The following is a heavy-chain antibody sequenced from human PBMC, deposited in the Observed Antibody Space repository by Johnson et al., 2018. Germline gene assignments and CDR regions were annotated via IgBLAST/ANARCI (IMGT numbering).Heavy chain of an antibody. CDR1: GFTFRSYG. Sequence: QVQLQESGGGVVQXGRSLRLXCAASGFTFRSYGMHWVRQAPGKGLEWVAVISYEGSNKYYADSVKGRFTIPRDNSNNTLYLQMNSLRAEDTAVYYCAKFVTMVRGDHNGAFDIWGQGTMVTVSS. CDR3: AKFVTMVRGDHNGAFDI. D-gene: IGHD3-10*01. CDR2: ISYEGSNK. V-gene: IGHV3-30*18. J-gene: IGHJ3*02.